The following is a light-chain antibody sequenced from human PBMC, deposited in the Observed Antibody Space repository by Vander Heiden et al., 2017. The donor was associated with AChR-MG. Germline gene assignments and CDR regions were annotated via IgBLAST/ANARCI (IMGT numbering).Light chain of an antibody. V-gene: IGKV1-39*01. CDR1: QSISSY. Sequence: DIQMTQSPSSLSASVGDRVTNTCRASQSISSYLNWYQQKPGKAPKLLIYAASSLQSGVPSRFSGSGSGTDFTLTISSLQPEDFATYYCQQSDSTPRLTFGGGTKVEIK. CDR2: AAS. J-gene: IGKJ4*01. CDR3: QQSDSTPRLT.